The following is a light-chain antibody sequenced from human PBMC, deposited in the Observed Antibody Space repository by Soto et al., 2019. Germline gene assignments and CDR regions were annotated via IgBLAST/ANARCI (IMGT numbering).Light chain of an antibody. CDR1: SSNIGSNY. J-gene: IGLJ2*01. CDR2: RND. V-gene: IGLV1-47*01. Sequence: QSVLTQPPSASGTPGQRVTISCSGSSSNIGSNYAYWYQQLPGTAPKVLLFRNDQRPSGVPDRFSGSKSGTTASLAISGLRSEDEADYYCASWDDSLSGPVLFGGGTKLTVL. CDR3: ASWDDSLSGPVL.